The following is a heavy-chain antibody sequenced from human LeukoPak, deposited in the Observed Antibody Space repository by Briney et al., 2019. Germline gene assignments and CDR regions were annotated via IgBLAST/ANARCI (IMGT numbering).Heavy chain of an antibody. Sequence: PGGSLRLSCAASGFTFSGYTMHWVRQAPGKGLEWVAAISYDGSNKYYADSVKGRFTISRDNSKNTLYLQMNSLRAEDTAVYYCARGSVGELLWFGEPMGPFDYWGQGTLVTVSS. CDR3: ARGSVGELLWFGEPMGPFDY. J-gene: IGHJ4*02. CDR2: ISYDGSNK. CDR1: GFTFSGYT. V-gene: IGHV3-30*04. D-gene: IGHD3-10*01.